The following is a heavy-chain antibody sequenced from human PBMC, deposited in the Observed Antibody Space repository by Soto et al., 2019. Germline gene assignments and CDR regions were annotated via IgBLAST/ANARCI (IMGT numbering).Heavy chain of an antibody. D-gene: IGHD1-20*01. CDR1: GRTFSTSG. V-gene: IGHV1-18*01. CDR3: ARDTNNWEGNWLDP. J-gene: IGHJ5*02. CDR2: ISGSNSHT. Sequence: VASVNVSCKASGRTFSTSGISWLLEAPGQGLELLGWISGSNSHTNYAQKFQGRVTMTTDTSTSTTYMDLRSLRSDDTAVYYCARDTNNWEGNWLDPWGQGTLVTVSS.